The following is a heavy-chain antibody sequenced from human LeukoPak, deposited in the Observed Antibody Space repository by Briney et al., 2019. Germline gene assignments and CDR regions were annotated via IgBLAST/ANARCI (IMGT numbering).Heavy chain of an antibody. V-gene: IGHV4-34*01. CDR2: INHSGST. D-gene: IGHD3-10*01. CDR1: GGSFSGYY. Sequence: SETLSLTCAVYGGSFSGYYWSWIRQPPGKGLEWIGEINHSGSTNYNPSLMSRVTISVDTSKNQFSLKLSSVTAADTAVYYCARDWRYYYGSGSYYPFDYWGQGTLVTVSS. CDR3: ARDWRYYYGSGSYYPFDY. J-gene: IGHJ4*02.